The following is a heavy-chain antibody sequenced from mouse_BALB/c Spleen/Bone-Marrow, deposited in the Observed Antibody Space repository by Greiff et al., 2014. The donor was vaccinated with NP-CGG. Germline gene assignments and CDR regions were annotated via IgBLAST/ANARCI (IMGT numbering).Heavy chain of an antibody. CDR2: IRNKANGYTT. CDR3: ARDKDYGSYWYFDV. V-gene: IGHV7-3*02. Sequence: EVNVVESGGGLVQPGGSLRLSCATSGFTFTDYYMSWVRQPPGKALEWLGFIRNKANGYTTEYSASVKGRFTISRDNSQSILYLQTNTLRAEDSATYYCARDKDYGSYWYFDVWGAGTTVIVSS. D-gene: IGHD2-1*01. CDR1: GFTFTDYY. J-gene: IGHJ1*01.